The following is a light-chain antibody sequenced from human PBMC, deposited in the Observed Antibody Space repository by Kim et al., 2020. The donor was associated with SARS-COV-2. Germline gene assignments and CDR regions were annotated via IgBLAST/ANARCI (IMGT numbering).Light chain of an antibody. CDR2: DAS. J-gene: IGKJ5*01. Sequence: EVVLTQSPATLSVSPGERATLSCRASQSVSSYLGWYQQKPGQAPRLLIYDASNRATDIPARFSGSGSGTDFTLTISSLESEDFAVYYCQQHSNWISIGQGRRLEIK. CDR3: QQHSNWIS. V-gene: IGKV3-11*01. CDR1: QSVSSY.